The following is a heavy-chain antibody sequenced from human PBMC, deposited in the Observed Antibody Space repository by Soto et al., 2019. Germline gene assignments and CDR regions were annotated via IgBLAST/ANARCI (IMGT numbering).Heavy chain of an antibody. CDR2: SPPIFGTS. V-gene: IGHV1-69*01. CDR3: ARGGRYPKYSCYYGMDV. J-gene: IGHJ6*02. D-gene: IGHD2-21*01. CDR1: GGTFSTYS. Sequence: VPLVQSGAEVKKPESSVKVSCKASGGTFSTYSISWVRQAPGQGLEWMGGSPPIFGTSKYAQNCQGRVTITADESTSTADMELSSLRSDATAVYYFARGGRYPKYSCYYGMDVWGQGTTVTGSS.